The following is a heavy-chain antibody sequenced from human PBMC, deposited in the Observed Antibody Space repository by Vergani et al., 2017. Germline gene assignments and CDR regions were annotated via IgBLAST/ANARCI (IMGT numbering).Heavy chain of an antibody. CDR3: TRHVAPSGDGYNRPVDDAFDI. CDR2: IRSKANSYAT. Sequence: EVQLVESGGGLVKPGGSLRLSCAASGFTFSGSAMHWVRQASGKGLEWVGRIRSKANSYATAYAASVKGRFTISSDDSKNTAYLQMNSLKTEDTAVYYCTRHVAPSGDGYNRPVDDAFDIWGQGTMVTVSS. CDR1: GFTFSGSA. D-gene: IGHD5-24*01. J-gene: IGHJ3*02. V-gene: IGHV3-73*01.